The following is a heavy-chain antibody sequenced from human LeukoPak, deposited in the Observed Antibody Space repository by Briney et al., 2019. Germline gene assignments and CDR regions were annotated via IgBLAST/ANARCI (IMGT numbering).Heavy chain of an antibody. CDR3: ARVRARFLEWLLPY. D-gene: IGHD3-3*01. J-gene: IGHJ4*02. CDR2: INPNSGGA. V-gene: IGHV1-2*06. CDR1: GYTFTGYY. Sequence: ASVKVSCKASGYTFTGYYMHWVRQAPGQGLEWMGRINPNSGGANYAQKFQGRVTMTRDTSISTAYMELSRLRSDDTAVYYCARVRARFLEWLLPYWGQGTLVTVSS.